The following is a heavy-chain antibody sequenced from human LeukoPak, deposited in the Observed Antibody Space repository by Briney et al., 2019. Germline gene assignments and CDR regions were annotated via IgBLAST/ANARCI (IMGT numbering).Heavy chain of an antibody. CDR2: INPNSGGT. V-gene: IGHV1-2*02. Sequence: ASVKVSCKASGYNFTGYYMHWVRQAPGQGLEWMGWINPNSGGTNYAQKFQGRVTMTRDTSISTAYMELSRLRSDDTAVYYCAREYCSSTSCYRRYYYYYYGMDVWGQGTTVTVSS. J-gene: IGHJ6*02. D-gene: IGHD2-2*01. CDR1: GYNFTGYY. CDR3: AREYCSSTSCYRRYYYYYYGMDV.